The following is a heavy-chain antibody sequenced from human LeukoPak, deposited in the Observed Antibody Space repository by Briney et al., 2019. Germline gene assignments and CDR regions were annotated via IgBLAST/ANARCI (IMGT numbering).Heavy chain of an antibody. CDR1: AYTFTGYY. CDR3: ARVWQYYDWGSYLVY. D-gene: IGHD3-10*01. V-gene: IGHV1-2*04. CDR2: INPNSGGT. Sequence: ASVKVSCKASAYTFTGYYMHWVRQAPGQGLEWMGWINPNSGGTNYSQKFQGWVTMTRDTSISTAYMELSRLRSDDTAVYYCARVWQYYDWGSYLVYWGQGTLVTVSS. J-gene: IGHJ4*02.